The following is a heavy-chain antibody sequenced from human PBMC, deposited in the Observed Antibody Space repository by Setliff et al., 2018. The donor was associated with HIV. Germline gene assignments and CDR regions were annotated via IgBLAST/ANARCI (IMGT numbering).Heavy chain of an antibody. CDR3: ARDARWLQFPYFDY. CDR1: GGSISSYY. V-gene: IGHV4-4*08. Sequence: NPSETLSLTCNVSGGSISSYYWSWIRQPPGKGLEYIGYIYSNGGTNYNPSLKSRVTISIDTSKNQFSLKPSSVTAADTAVYYCARDARWLQFPYFDYWGQGTLVTVSS. D-gene: IGHD5-12*01. J-gene: IGHJ4*01. CDR2: IYSNGGT.